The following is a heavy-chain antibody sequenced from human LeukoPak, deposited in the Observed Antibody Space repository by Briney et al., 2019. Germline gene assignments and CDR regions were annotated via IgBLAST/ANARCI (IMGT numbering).Heavy chain of an antibody. Sequence: SETLSLTCTVSGGSISNYYWSWIRQPPGKGLEWIGDINHSGTTNYSPSLKSRVTISVDTSKNQFPLKLSSVTAADTAVFYCARRTGTYYYDSSGYSPWRYYFDYWGQGTLVTVSS. V-gene: IGHV4-34*01. CDR2: INHSGTT. D-gene: IGHD3-22*01. J-gene: IGHJ4*02. CDR3: ARRTGTYYYDSSGYSPWRYYFDY. CDR1: GGSISNYY.